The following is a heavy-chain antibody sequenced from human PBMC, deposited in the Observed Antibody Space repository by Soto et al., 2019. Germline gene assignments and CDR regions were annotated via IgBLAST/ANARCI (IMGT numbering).Heavy chain of an antibody. V-gene: IGHV1-2*04. CDR1: GYSFTDCH. CDR2: INPKSGGT. CDR3: ARDDSTDCSNGVCSFFSQHDMDV. Sequence: ASVKVSCKASGYSFTDCHIHWLRQARGQGLEWLGRINPKSGGTSTAQKFQGWVTMTTDTSISTAYMELTRLTSDDTAIYYCARDDSTDCSNGVCSFFSQHDMDVWG. J-gene: IGHJ6*02. D-gene: IGHD2-8*01.